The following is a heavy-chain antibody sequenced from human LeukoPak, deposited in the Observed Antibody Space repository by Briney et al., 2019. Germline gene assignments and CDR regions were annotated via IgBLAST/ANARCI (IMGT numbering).Heavy chain of an antibody. CDR1: GRMFITYN. Sequence: PGGSLRLSCAAPGRMFITYNMHWVRQAPGKGLEWVSMISADESDITYTDSVKGRFTTSRDNSKNTLYLQMTSLRPEDTALYYCVSQDRHTFLDAFDIWGQGTLLIVSS. CDR3: VSQDRHTFLDAFDI. D-gene: IGHD2/OR15-2a*01. J-gene: IGHJ3*02. V-gene: IGHV3-30*04. CDR2: ISADESDI.